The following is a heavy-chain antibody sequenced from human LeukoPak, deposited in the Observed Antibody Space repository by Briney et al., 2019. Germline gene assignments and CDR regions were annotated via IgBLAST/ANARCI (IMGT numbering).Heavy chain of an antibody. CDR2: INPNSGGT. V-gene: IGHV1-2*02. CDR1: GYTFTGYY. D-gene: IGHD3-3*01. Sequence: ASVKVSCKASGYTFTGYYMHWVRQAPGQGLEWTGWINPNSGGTNYAQKFQGRVTMTRDTSISTAYMELSRLRSDDTAVYYCAREGQNFWSGYNDYWGQGTLVTVSS. J-gene: IGHJ4*02. CDR3: AREGQNFWSGYNDY.